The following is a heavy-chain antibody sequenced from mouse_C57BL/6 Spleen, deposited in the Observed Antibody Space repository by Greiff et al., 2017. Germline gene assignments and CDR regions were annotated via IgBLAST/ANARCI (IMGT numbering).Heavy chain of an antibody. D-gene: IGHD2-13*01. CDR3: ARRDYSDYGAMDY. V-gene: IGHV1-81*01. CDR2: IYPRSGNT. CDR1: GYTFTSYG. J-gene: IGHJ4*01. Sequence: VQLQQSGAELARPGASVKLSCKASGYTFTSYGISWVKQRTGQGLEWIGEIYPRSGNTYYNEKFKGKATLTADKSSSTAYMELRSLTSEDSAVYFCARRDYSDYGAMDYWGQGNSVTVSS.